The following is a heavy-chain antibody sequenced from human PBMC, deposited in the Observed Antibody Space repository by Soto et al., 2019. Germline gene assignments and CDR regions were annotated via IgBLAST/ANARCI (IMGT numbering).Heavy chain of an antibody. CDR1: GGTFNNFA. CDR2: IMPVFHTT. J-gene: IGHJ6*02. D-gene: IGHD6-25*01. Sequence: QVQLVQSGAEVKKPGSSVKVSCQASGGTFNNFAFTWVRQAPAQGLEWLGGIMPVFHTTNIAQTFQDRITIIADDFTNTVYMEMTSLRFDDTAVYYCATATISPVSATLYHYGMDVWGRGTTVTVSS. V-gene: IGHV1-69*01. CDR3: ATATISPVSATLYHYGMDV.